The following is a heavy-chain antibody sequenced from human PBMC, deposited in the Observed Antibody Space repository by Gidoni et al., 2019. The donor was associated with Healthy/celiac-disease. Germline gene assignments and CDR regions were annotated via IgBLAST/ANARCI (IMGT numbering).Heavy chain of an antibody. CDR2: ISGSGGST. CDR1: GFTFSSYA. CDR3: ANIVVVPAAMRGGDY. D-gene: IGHD2-2*01. J-gene: IGHJ4*02. V-gene: IGHV3-23*01. Sequence: EVQLLESGGGLVQPGGSLRPSCAASGFTFSSYAMSWVRQAPGKGLEWVSAISGSGGSTYYADSVKGRFTISRDNSKNTLYLQMNSLRAEDTAVYYCANIVVVPAAMRGGDYWGQGTLVTVSS.